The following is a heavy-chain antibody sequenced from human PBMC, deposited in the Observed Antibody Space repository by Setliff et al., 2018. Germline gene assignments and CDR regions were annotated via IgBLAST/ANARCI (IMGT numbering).Heavy chain of an antibody. V-gene: IGHV3-11*01. CDR3: ARTTGYRLEGDFDY. D-gene: IGHD3-16*01. CDR2: IHDSGNPT. J-gene: IGHJ4*02. Sequence: PGGSLRLSCAASGFTFSNYYMTWIRQAPGKGLEWISYIHDSGNPTYYADSVKGRFTVSRDNAKNSLYLQMTSLRAEETAIYYCARTTGYRLEGDFDYWGQGTLVTVSS. CDR1: GFTFSNYY.